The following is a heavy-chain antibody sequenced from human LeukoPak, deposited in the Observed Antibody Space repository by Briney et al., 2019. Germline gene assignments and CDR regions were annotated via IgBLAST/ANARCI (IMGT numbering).Heavy chain of an antibody. V-gene: IGHV3-30*18. CDR2: ISYDGSNK. J-gene: IGHJ6*03. Sequence: GGSPRLSCAAPGFTPTSYWMHWVRQAPGQGLERAAVISYDGSNKYYADSVKGRFTISRDNSKNTLYLQMKSLRAEDTAVYSCAKGFYSSSTPLSPYYYYYMDVWGKGSTVTVSS. D-gene: IGHD6-6*01. CDR1: GFTPTSYW. CDR3: AKGFYSSSTPLSPYYYYYMDV.